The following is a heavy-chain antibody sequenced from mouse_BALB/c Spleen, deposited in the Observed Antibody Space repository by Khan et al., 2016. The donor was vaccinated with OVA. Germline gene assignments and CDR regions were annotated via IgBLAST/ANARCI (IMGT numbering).Heavy chain of an antibody. CDR3: ATTYFSYSNYGDCYTMDY. CDR1: GFSLTSYG. CDR2: IWSGGST. Sequence: QVQLKESGPGLVQPSQSLSITCTVSGFSLTSYGVSWVRQSPGKGLVWLGVIWSGGSTDYNSAFITRLTIIKDNSKSQVFFKMNSLQANDTAIYYCATTYFSYSNYGDCYTMDYWGQGTSVTVSS. V-gene: IGHV2-2*02. J-gene: IGHJ4*01. D-gene: IGHD2-5*01.